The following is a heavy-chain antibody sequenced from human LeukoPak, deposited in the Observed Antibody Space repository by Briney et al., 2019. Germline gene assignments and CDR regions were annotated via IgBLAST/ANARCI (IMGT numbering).Heavy chain of an antibody. J-gene: IGHJ4*02. V-gene: IGHV3-21*01. D-gene: IGHD6-19*01. CDR2: ISSSSSYI. CDR1: GFTFSSYS. Sequence: GGSLRLSCAASGFTFSSYSMNWVRQAPGKGLEWVSSISSSSSYIYYADSVKGRFTISRDNSKNTLYLQMNSLRAEDTAVYYCARPDSFRAVAGLHYWGQGTLVTVSS. CDR3: ARPDSFRAVAGLHY.